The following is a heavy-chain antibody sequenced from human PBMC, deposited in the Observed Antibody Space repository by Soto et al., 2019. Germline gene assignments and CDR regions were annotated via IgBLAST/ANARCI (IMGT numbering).Heavy chain of an antibody. CDR3: AGRSRTIE. CDR1: GGSIRSSAW. CDR2: IHHSGST. Sequence: QVQLQESGPGLVKPSGTLSLTCAVSGGSIRSSAWWSWVRQPPGKGLEWIGEIHHSGSTNYDPSLKSRITISVARSKNQFSLELTSVTAADTAVYYCAGRSRTIEWGQGTQVTVSS. V-gene: IGHV4-4*02. D-gene: IGHD1-7*01. J-gene: IGHJ4*02.